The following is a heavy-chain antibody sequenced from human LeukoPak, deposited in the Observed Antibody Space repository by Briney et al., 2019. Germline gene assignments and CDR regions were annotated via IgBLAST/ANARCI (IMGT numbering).Heavy chain of an antibody. J-gene: IGHJ4*02. Sequence: GGSLRLSCAASGXTFSSYGMHWVRQAPGKGLEWVAVIWYDGSNKYYADSVKGRFTISRDNSKNTLYLQMNSLRAEDTAVYYCARPPSSSFYDYWGQGTLVTVSS. CDR3: ARPPSSSFYDY. CDR1: GXTFSSYG. D-gene: IGHD6-6*01. V-gene: IGHV3-33*01. CDR2: IWYDGSNK.